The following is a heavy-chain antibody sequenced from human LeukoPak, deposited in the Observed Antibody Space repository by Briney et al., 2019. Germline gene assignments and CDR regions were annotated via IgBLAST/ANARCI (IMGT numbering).Heavy chain of an antibody. CDR3: ARVTVAGTLFWFDP. J-gene: IGHJ5*02. CDR2: IYYSGST. CDR1: GGSISSGDYY. V-gene: IGHV4-30-4*01. Sequence: SETLSLTCTVSGGSISSGDYYWSWIRQPPGKGLEWIGYIYYSGSTYYNPSLKSRVTISVDTSKNQFSLKLSPVTAADTAVYYCARVTVAGTLFWFDPWGQGTLVTVSS. D-gene: IGHD6-19*01.